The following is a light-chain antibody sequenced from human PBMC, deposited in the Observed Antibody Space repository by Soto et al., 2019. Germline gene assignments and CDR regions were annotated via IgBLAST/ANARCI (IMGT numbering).Light chain of an antibody. Sequence: DIQMTPSPSSLSASVGDRVTITCQSSQDISNYLNWYQQKPGKAPKLLIYDASSLESGVPSRFSGSGSGTEFTLTISSLRPDDFATYYCQQYNSYWTFGQGTKVDIK. CDR1: QDISNY. V-gene: IGKV1-5*01. CDR2: DAS. J-gene: IGKJ1*01. CDR3: QQYNSYWT.